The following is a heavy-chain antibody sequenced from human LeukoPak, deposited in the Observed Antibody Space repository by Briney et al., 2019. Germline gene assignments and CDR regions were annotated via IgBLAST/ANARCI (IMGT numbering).Heavy chain of an antibody. D-gene: IGHD4-17*01. CDR2: IRSKAKNYET. Sequence: GGSLRLSCAASGFTISGSAMHWVRRASGKGLEWVGRIRSKAKNYETTYAPSVKGRFAISRDDSKNTAFLQMNGLKTEDTAMYYCTRPNYGDYADDYWGQGTLVTVSS. J-gene: IGHJ4*02. CDR3: TRPNYGDYADDY. V-gene: IGHV3-73*01. CDR1: GFTISGSA.